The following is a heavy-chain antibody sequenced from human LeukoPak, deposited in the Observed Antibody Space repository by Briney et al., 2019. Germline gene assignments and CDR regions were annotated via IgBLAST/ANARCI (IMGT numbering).Heavy chain of an antibody. CDR1: GYTFTSYY. Sequence: ASVKVSCKAPGYTFTSYYMHWVRQAPGQGLEWMGIINPSGGSTSYAQKFQGRVTMTRDTSTSTVYMELSSLRSEDTAVYYCASGSVVQKRLCGMDVWGQGTTVTVSS. CDR3: ASGSVVQKRLCGMDV. J-gene: IGHJ6*02. V-gene: IGHV1-46*01. CDR2: INPSGGST. D-gene: IGHD1-26*01.